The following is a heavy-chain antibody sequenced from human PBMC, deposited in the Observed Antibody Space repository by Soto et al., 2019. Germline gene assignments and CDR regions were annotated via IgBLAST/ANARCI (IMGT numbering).Heavy chain of an antibody. V-gene: IGHV3-72*01. CDR1: GFTFNDHY. CDR3: ARVGYCYSFSCYFLDY. CDR2: TRNKANSYTT. J-gene: IGHJ4*02. Sequence: GGSLRLSCAASGFTFNDHYMDWVRQAPGKGLEWVGRTRNKANSYTTEYAASVKGRFTISRDDSNNSLYLQMNSLKTEDTAVYYCARVGYCYSFSCYFLDYWGQGTRVTVSS. D-gene: IGHD2-2*01.